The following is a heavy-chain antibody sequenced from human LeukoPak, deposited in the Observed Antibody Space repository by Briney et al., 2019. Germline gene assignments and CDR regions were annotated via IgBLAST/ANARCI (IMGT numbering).Heavy chain of an antibody. CDR3: ARIGYCSSTSCPYYYYDYMDV. J-gene: IGHJ6*03. V-gene: IGHV4-34*01. D-gene: IGHD2-2*01. Sequence: SETLSPTCALDAGSFSGYYWSWIRQPPGKGLEWSGEINHSGSSNYTPSLKSRVTISLDTSKNQFSLKLRSVTAADTAVHYCARIGYCSSTSCPYYYYDYMDVWGKGTTVTVSS. CDR1: AGSFSGYY. CDR2: INHSGSS.